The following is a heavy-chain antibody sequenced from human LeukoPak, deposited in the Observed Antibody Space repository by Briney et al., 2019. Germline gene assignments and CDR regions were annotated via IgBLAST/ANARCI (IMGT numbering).Heavy chain of an antibody. V-gene: IGHV3-21*01. J-gene: IGHJ4*02. CDR3: ARLEMATILGDY. CDR1: GFTFTIFG. Sequence: GGSLRLSCATSGFTFTIFGINWVRQAPGKGLEWVSSISSSSSYIYYADSVKGRFTISRDNAKNSLYLQMNSLRAEDTAVYYCARLEMATILGDYWGQGTLVTVSS. D-gene: IGHD5-24*01. CDR2: ISSSSSYI.